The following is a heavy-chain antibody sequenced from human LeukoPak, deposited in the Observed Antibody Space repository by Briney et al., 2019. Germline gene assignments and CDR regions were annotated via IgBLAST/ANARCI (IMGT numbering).Heavy chain of an antibody. Sequence: PGGSLRPSCAASGFTFSSYGMHWVRQAPGKGLEWVAVISYDGSNKYYADSVKGRFTISRDNSKNTLYLQMNSLRAEDTAVYYCAKDLYSNGWYNYFDPWGQGTLVTVSS. V-gene: IGHV3-30*18. CDR1: GFTFSSYG. D-gene: IGHD4-11*01. CDR2: ISYDGSNK. CDR3: AKDLYSNGWYNYFDP. J-gene: IGHJ5*02.